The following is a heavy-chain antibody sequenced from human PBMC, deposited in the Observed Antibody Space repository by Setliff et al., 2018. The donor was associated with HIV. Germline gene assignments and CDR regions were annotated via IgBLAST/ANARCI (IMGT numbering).Heavy chain of an antibody. CDR2: IFRSGTT. Sequence: PSETLSLTCTLSGGSFGDYHWSWIRQPAGRGLEWIGRIFRSGTTDYKFSLKSRVTISIDTSRNQFSLRLTSVTAEDTAVYYCARDRHYSGLGSYGTWGPGTLVTVS. CDR3: ARDRHYSGLGSYGT. V-gene: IGHV4-4*07. D-gene: IGHD3-10*01. CDR1: GGSFGDYH. J-gene: IGHJ5*02.